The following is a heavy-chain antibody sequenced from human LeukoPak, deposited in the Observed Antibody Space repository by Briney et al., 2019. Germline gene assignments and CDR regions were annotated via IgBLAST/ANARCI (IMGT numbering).Heavy chain of an antibody. V-gene: IGHV3-23*01. D-gene: IGHD1-1*01. J-gene: IGHJ4*02. CDR1: GFTFTTYA. CDR3: ARIAPTTGSEY. Sequence: GGSLRLSCAASGFTFTTYALTWVRQAPGKGLEWVSSISATGAGTFYAGSAKGRFTISRDNSKNTPYLQMNGLRAEDTAVYYCARIAPTTGSEYWGQGTLVTVSP. CDR2: ISATGAGT.